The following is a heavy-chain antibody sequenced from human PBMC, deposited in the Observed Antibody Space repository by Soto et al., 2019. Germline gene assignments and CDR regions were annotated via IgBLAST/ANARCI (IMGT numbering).Heavy chain of an antibody. Sequence: EVQLVESGGGSILPGGSLRLSCAASGVTVSNNYMRWVRQAPGKGLEWVSLIYSGGDTHYADSVKGRFTISRDSSKNTVYLQMSSLRAEDTAVYYCARDPPGIAAGGAGAWGQGTLVTVSS. J-gene: IGHJ5*02. CDR2: IYSGGDT. CDR1: GVTVSNNY. V-gene: IGHV3-53*01. CDR3: ARDPPGIAAGGAGA. D-gene: IGHD6-13*01.